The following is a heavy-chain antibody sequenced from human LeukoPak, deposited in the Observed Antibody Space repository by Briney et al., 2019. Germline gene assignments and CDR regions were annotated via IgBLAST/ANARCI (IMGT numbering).Heavy chain of an antibody. V-gene: IGHV3-30-3*01. CDR1: GFTFSSYA. Sequence: GRSLRLSCAASGFTFSSYAMHWVRQAPGKGLEWVAVIPYDGSNKYYADSVKGRFTISRDNSKNTLYLQMNSLRAEDTAVYYCARGARRYYYYGMDVWGQGTTVTVSS. J-gene: IGHJ6*01. CDR3: ARGARRYYYYGMDV. CDR2: IPYDGSNK.